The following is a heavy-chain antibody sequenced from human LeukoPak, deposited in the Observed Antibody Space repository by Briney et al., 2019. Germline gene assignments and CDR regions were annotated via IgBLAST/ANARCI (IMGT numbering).Heavy chain of an antibody. Sequence: GESLKISCKGSGYSFTSYWIGWVRQMPGKGLEWMGVIYGADYTTIYSPPFHGQITISADKSIGTAYLQWTSLKASDTAMYYCARRPAGTRTFDYWGQGALVTVSS. D-gene: IGHD1-7*01. J-gene: IGHJ4*02. V-gene: IGHV5-51*01. CDR1: GYSFTSYW. CDR3: ARRPAGTRTFDY. CDR2: IYGADYTT.